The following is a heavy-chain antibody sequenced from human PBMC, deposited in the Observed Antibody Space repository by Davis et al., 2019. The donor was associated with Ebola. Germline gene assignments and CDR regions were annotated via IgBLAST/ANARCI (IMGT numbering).Heavy chain of an antibody. CDR1: GFTFSSYG. D-gene: IGHD3-16*02. V-gene: IGHV3-33*08. CDR2: IGYDGRNK. J-gene: IGHJ4*02. Sequence: GGSLRLSCAASGFTFSSYGMHWVRQAPGKGLGWVAVIGYDGRNKYYADSVKGRFTISRDNSKNTLYLQMNSLRAKDTAVYYCARDLGKDYRRGTSALAMDCWGQGTLVTVSS. CDR3: ARDLGKDYRRGTSALAMDC.